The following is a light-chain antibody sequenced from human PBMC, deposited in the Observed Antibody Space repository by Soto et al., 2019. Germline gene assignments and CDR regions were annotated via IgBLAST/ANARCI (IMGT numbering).Light chain of an antibody. CDR1: QSISNW. CDR2: DAY. J-gene: IGKJ1*01. Sequence: DIQMTQSPSTLSASVGDRVTITCRASQSISNWLAWYQQKPGKAPKLLIYDAYSLESGVPSRFSGSGSGTEFTLTFSSLQPDDFATYYCQQYNSYSTFGQGTKV. CDR3: QQYNSYST. V-gene: IGKV1-5*01.